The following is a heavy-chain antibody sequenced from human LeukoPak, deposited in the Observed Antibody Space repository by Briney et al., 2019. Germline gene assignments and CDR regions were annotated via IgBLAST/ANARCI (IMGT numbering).Heavy chain of an antibody. D-gene: IGHD6-19*01. Sequence: PGGSLRLSCAASGFTFSSYALHWVRQAPGKGLEWVAIISYDGNNKYYADSVKGRFTISRDNSKNTLYLSMNSLRTEDTAVYYCARETVAVAGTNFDYWGQGTLVTVSS. CDR1: GFTFSSYA. CDR3: ARETVAVAGTNFDY. CDR2: ISYDGNNK. J-gene: IGHJ4*02. V-gene: IGHV3-30-3*01.